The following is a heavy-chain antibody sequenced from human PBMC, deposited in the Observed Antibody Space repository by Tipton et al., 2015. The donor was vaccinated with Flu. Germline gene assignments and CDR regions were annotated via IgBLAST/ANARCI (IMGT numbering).Heavy chain of an antibody. CDR3: ARGEATEGYFDWFFEY. D-gene: IGHD3-9*01. Sequence: QLVQSGAEVKKPGSSVKVSCKASGGTFSSYAISWVRQAPGRGLEWMGGIIPILGIANYAQKFQSRVTITADESTSTAYMELSSLRSEDTAVYYGARGEATEGYFDWFFEYWGRGTLVTVSS. CDR2: IIPILGIA. V-gene: IGHV1-69*01. J-gene: IGHJ4*02. CDR1: GGTFSSYA.